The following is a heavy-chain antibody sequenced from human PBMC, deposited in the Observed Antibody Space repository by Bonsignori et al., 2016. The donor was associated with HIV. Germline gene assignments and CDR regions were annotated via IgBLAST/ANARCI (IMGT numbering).Heavy chain of an antibody. D-gene: IGHD2-2*02. V-gene: IGHV3-23*01. CDR3: AKREGVVVPAAIGYYFDY. J-gene: IGHJ4*02. Sequence: WIRQPPGKGLEWVSSISDSGGSTYYADSVKGRFTISRDNSKNTLFLQMNSLRAEDTAVYYCAKREGVVVPAAIGYYFDYWGQGTLVTVSS. CDR2: ISDSGGST.